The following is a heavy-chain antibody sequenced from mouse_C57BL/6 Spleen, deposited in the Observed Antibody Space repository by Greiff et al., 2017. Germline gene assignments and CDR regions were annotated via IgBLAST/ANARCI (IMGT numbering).Heavy chain of an antibody. J-gene: IGHJ2*01. D-gene: IGHD2-4*01. CDR3: ARDYDYDEGGYYFDY. CDR1: GYTFTSYG. CDR2: IYPRSGNT. V-gene: IGHV1-81*01. Sequence: QVQLQQSGAELARPGASVKLSCKASGYTFTSYGISWVKQRTGQGLEWIGEIYPRSGNTYYNEKFKGKATLTADKSSSTAYMELRSLTSEDSAVYFCARDYDYDEGGYYFDYGGQGTTLTVSS.